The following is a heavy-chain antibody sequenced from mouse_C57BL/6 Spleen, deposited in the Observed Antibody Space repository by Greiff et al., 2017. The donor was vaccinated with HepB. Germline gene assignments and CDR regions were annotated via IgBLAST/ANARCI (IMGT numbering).Heavy chain of an antibody. Sequence: EVQLQQSGPELVKPGASVKISCKASGYTFTDYYMNWVKQSHGKSLEWIGDINPNNGGTSYNQKFKGKATLTVDKSSSTAYMELRSLTSEDSAVYYCARYPTTVVPRDWYFDVWGTGTTVTVSS. D-gene: IGHD1-1*01. J-gene: IGHJ1*03. V-gene: IGHV1-26*01. CDR2: INPNNGGT. CDR3: ARYPTTVVPRDWYFDV. CDR1: GYTFTDYY.